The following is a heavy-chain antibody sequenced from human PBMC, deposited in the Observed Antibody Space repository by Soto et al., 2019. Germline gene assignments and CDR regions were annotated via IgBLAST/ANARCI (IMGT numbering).Heavy chain of an antibody. Sequence: GELLTVSWKGFGYSFTSYWIRWVRQMPGKGLEWMGIIYPGDSDTRDSPSFQGQVTISADKSISTAYLQWSSLKASDTAMYYCARPRLAGTTSVDYWGQGTLVTVSS. CDR1: GYSFTSYW. J-gene: IGHJ4*02. CDR2: IYPGDSDT. CDR3: ARPRLAGTTSVDY. D-gene: IGHD1-7*01. V-gene: IGHV5-51*01.